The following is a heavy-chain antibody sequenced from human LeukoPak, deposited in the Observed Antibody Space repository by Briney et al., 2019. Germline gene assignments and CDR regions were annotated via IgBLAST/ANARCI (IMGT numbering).Heavy chain of an antibody. Sequence: GGSLRLSCVVSGYTFTNYWMSWVRQAPGKGLEWVANIGEDGSEKYHVDSERGRFTISRDNAKNSLYLQMNSLRAEDTAVYYCVRDPTRAECRSGSCYLDYWGQGALVSVSS. CDR1: GYTFTNYW. CDR2: IGEDGSEK. V-gene: IGHV3-7*03. J-gene: IGHJ4*02. CDR3: VRDPTRAECRSGSCYLDY. D-gene: IGHD2-15*01.